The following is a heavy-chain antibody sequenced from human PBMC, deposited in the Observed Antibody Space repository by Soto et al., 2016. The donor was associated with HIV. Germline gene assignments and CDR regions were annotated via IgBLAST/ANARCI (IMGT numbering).Heavy chain of an antibody. J-gene: IGHJ2*01. CDR2: VSHSGIV. CDR3: ARRLNGPGSVISIS. CDR1: GGSLSGYF. V-gene: IGHV4-34*02. D-gene: IGHD3-10*01. Sequence: QVQLQQWGKGTLKPMETLSLTCGVYGGSLSGYFWTWIRQSPRGGLEWIGEVSHSGIVSYNPTLKSRLSMSIYTSTNNSGNYFSLRLISMTDEDNGLYMCARRLNGPGSVISISWGRGTPVHRLL.